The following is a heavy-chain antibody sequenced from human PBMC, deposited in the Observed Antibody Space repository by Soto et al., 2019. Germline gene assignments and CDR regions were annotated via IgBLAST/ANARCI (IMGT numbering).Heavy chain of an antibody. J-gene: IGHJ6*02. V-gene: IGHV1-3*01. CDR2: INAGNGNT. CDR3: ASPTVTTLYYYYYGMDV. Sequence: SVKVSCTASGYTFTSYAMHWVRQAPGQRLEWMGWINAGNGNTKYSQKFQGRVTITRDTSASTAYMELSSLRSEDTAVYYCASPTVTTLYYYYYGMDVWGQGTTVTVSS. CDR1: GYTFTSYA. D-gene: IGHD4-17*01.